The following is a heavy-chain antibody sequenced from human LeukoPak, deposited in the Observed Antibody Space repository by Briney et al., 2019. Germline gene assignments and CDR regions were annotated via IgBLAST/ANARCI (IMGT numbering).Heavy chain of an antibody. J-gene: IGHJ4*02. Sequence: PGGSLRLSCAASGFTFSDYTMNWVRQAPGKGLEWVSSISPSSSYIYYADSVEGRFTISRDNAKSSLYLQMNSLRAEDTAIYYCAGARGYQQIKFDFWGQGALVTVSS. CDR1: GFTFSDYT. CDR2: ISPSSSYI. V-gene: IGHV3-21*01. CDR3: AGARGYQQIKFDF. D-gene: IGHD5-18*01.